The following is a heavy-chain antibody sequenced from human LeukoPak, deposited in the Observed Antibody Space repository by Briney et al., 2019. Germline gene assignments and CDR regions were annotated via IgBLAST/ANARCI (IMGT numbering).Heavy chain of an antibody. D-gene: IGHD4-17*01. J-gene: IGHJ4*02. CDR2: IYSSGRT. CDR3: ARAYGDLYFDY. CDR1: GGSIITYY. Sequence: SETLSLSCTVSGGSIITYYWSWIRQPAGKGLEWIGRIYSSGRTNYHPSLESRVTMSVDTSKNQFSLNLTSVTAADTAVYYCARAYGDLYFDYWGQGTLVTVSS. V-gene: IGHV4-4*07.